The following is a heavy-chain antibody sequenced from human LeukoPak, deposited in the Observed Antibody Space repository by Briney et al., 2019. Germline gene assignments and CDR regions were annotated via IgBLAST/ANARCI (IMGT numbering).Heavy chain of an antibody. D-gene: IGHD4-17*01. CDR2: ISSSSSTI. V-gene: IGHV3-48*01. Sequence: PGGSLRLSCAASGFTFSSYSMNWVRQAPGKGLEWVSYISSSSSTIYYADSVKGRFTISRDNAKNSLYLQMNSLRAEDTALYYCAKATGDYLADYFDYWGQGTLVTVSS. CDR1: GFTFSSYS. CDR3: AKATGDYLADYFDY. J-gene: IGHJ4*02.